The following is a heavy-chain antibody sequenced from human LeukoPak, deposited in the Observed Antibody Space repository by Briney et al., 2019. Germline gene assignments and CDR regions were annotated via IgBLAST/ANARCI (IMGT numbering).Heavy chain of an antibody. CDR1: GFTVSSNY. CDR2: IYSGGST. D-gene: IGHD5-18*01. Sequence: GGSLRLSCAASGFTVSSNYMSSVRQAPGKGLEWVSVIYSGGSTYYADSVKGRFTISRDNSKNTLYLQMNSLRAEDTAVYYCAEDTVNYYYYYSDVWGKGTTVTVSS. V-gene: IGHV3-53*01. CDR3: AEDTVNYYYYYSDV. J-gene: IGHJ6*03.